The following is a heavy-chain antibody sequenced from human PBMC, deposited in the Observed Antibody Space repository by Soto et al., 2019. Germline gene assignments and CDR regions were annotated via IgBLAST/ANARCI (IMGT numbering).Heavy chain of an antibody. CDR1: GASISRTGFH. CDR2: IYEGETT. D-gene: IGHD3-10*01. V-gene: IGHV4-39*01. CDR3: ARRGSGPTFDY. Sequence: QLQLQESGPGLVNPSETLSLTCAVSGASISRTGFHWGWIRQPPGQGLEWIGSIYEGETTFSRSSLKSRVTISADTSKNHFSLKLSSVTAADTAVYYCARRGSGPTFDYWGQGTLVTVSS. J-gene: IGHJ4*02.